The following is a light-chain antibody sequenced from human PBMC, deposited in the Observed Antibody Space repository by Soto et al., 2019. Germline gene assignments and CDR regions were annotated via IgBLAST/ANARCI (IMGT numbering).Light chain of an antibody. CDR1: SSNIGAGYD. V-gene: IGLV1-40*01. J-gene: IGLJ7*01. Sequence: QSVLTQPPSVSGAPGQRVTISCTGSSSNIGAGYDVHWYQQLPGTAPKLLIYDNSNRPSGVPDRFSGSKSGTSASLAITGLQDEDEADYYCQSYDSSLSGAVFGGGTQLTVL. CDR2: DNS. CDR3: QSYDSSLSGAV.